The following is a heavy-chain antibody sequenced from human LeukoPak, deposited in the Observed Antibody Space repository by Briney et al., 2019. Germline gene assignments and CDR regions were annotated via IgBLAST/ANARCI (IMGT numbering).Heavy chain of an antibody. CDR2: IWYDGSNK. D-gene: IGHD4-17*01. Sequence: GGSLRLSCAASGFTFSSYGMHWVRQAPGKGLEWVAVIWYDGSNKYYADSVKGRFTISRDNSKNTLYLQMNSLRAEDTAVHYCARDGDDYGDYHWFDPWGQGTLVTVSS. CDR3: ARDGDDYGDYHWFDP. J-gene: IGHJ5*02. CDR1: GFTFSSYG. V-gene: IGHV3-33*01.